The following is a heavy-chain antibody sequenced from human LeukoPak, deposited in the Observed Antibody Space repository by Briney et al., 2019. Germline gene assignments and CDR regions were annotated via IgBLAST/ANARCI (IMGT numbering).Heavy chain of an antibody. CDR1: GGSISSGSYY. D-gene: IGHD2-2*01. V-gene: IGHV4-61*02. Sequence: TLSLTCTVSGGSISSGSYYWSWIRQAAGKGVEWIGRIYTGGSTNYNPSLKSRVTISVDTSKNQFSLKLSSVTAADTAVYYCARLSRYYYYMDVWGKGTTVTVSS. CDR3: ARLSRYYYYMDV. J-gene: IGHJ6*03. CDR2: IYTGGST.